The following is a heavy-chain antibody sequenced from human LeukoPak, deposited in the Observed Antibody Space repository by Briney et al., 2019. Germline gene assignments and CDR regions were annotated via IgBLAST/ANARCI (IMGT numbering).Heavy chain of an antibody. CDR3: ARDPNVVVPAENWFDH. CDR1: GYTFTVYY. Sequence: ASVTVSCTASGYTFTVYYMHWVRQAPGQGLEWMGWINPNSGGTNYAQKFQGRVTMTRDTSISTAYMELSRLRSDDTAVYYCARDPNVVVPAENWFDHWGQGTLVTVSS. CDR2: INPNSGGT. V-gene: IGHV1-2*02. J-gene: IGHJ5*02. D-gene: IGHD2-2*01.